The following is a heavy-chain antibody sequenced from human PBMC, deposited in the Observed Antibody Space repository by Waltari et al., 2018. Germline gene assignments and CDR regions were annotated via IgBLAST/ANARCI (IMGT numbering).Heavy chain of an antibody. V-gene: IGHV4-59*08. CDR3: AGQLYQGGAFDI. D-gene: IGHD2-2*02. CDR1: GGSISSYY. Sequence: QVQLQESGPGLVKPSETLSLTCTVSGGSISSYYWSWTRQPPGKGLEWIGYIYYGGSTNYNPALKSRVTISVDTSKNQFSLKLSSVTAADTAVYYCAGQLYQGGAFDIWGQGTMVTVSS. CDR2: IYYGGST. J-gene: IGHJ3*02.